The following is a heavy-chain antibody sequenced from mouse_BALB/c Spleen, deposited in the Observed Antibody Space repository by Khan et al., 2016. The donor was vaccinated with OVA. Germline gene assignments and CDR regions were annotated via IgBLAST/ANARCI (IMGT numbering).Heavy chain of an antibody. J-gene: IGHJ3*01. V-gene: IGHV1-7*01. CDR2: INPSTDYT. CDR3: VNHGSSSAWFTY. D-gene: IGHD1-1*01. Sequence: QVQLQQPGAELAKPGASVKMSCKASGYTFTSYWMHWVKQRPGQGLEWIGYINPSTDYTEYNQKFKDKATLTVDKSSSTAYMQLTSLTSEDLAVYYCVNHGSSSAWFTYWGQGTLVTVSA. CDR1: GYTFTSYW.